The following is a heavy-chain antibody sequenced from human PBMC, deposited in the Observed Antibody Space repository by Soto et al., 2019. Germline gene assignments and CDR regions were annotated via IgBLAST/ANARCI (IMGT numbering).Heavy chain of an antibody. Sequence: QVQLVQSGAEVKKPGSSVKVSCKASGGTFSSYAISWVRQAPGQGLEWMGGIIPIFGTANYAQKFQGRVTITEDESTSTAYMELSSLRSEDTAVYYCARDGGPAAIADPDRDYYYGMDVWGQGTTVTVSS. CDR3: ARDGGPAAIADPDRDYYYGMDV. V-gene: IGHV1-69*01. CDR2: IIPIFGTA. J-gene: IGHJ6*02. D-gene: IGHD2-2*01. CDR1: GGTFSSYA.